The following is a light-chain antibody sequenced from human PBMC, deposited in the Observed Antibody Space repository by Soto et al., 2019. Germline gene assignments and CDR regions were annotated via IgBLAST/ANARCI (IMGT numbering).Light chain of an antibody. CDR2: EVN. V-gene: IGLV2-14*01. CDR1: SSDVGGYNF. J-gene: IGLJ3*02. Sequence: QSALTQPASVSGSPGQSITISCTGTSSDVGGYNFVSWYQQHPGKAPKLMIYEVNNRPSGVSNRFSCSKSGNTASLTISGLQAEDEADYYCSSWTSSTTQVLGGGTKLTVL. CDR3: SSWTSSTTQV.